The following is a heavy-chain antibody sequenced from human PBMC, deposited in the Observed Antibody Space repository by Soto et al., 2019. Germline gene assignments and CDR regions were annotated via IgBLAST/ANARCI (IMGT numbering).Heavy chain of an antibody. J-gene: IGHJ5*02. CDR3: ARDIVVVPAAIWSQSRFDP. CDR1: GGTFSSYT. CDR2: IIPILGIA. V-gene: IGHV1-69*04. Sequence: GASVKVSCKASGGTFSSYTISWVRQAPGQGLEWMGRIIPILGIANYAQKFQGRVTITADKSTSTAYMELSSLRSEDTAVCYCARDIVVVPAAIWSQSRFDPWGQGTLVTVSS. D-gene: IGHD2-2*01.